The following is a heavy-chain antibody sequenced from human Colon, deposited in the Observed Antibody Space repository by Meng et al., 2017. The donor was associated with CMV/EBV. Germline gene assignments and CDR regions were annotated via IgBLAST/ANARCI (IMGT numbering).Heavy chain of an antibody. D-gene: IGHD2-2*01. Sequence: SETLSLTCTVSGYSISSGYYWGWIRQPPGKGLEWIGSIYHSGSTYYNPSLKSRVTISVDTSKNQFSLKLSSVTAADTAVYYCARDLQGQLPYYYYGMDVWGQGTTVTVSS. V-gene: IGHV4-38-2*02. CDR3: ARDLQGQLPYYYYGMDV. J-gene: IGHJ6*02. CDR1: GYSISSGYY. CDR2: IYHSGST.